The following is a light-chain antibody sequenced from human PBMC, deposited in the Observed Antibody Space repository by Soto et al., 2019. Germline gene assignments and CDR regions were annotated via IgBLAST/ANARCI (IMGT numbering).Light chain of an antibody. Sequence: EIVLTQSPGTLSLSQGERATLSCRASQSVSNNYLAWYQQKPGQAPRLLIYGASNRATGIPDRFSGSGSGTDFTLTISRLEPEDFAVYYCQQYGSSGTVGQGTKVDSK. CDR3: QQYGSSGT. V-gene: IGKV3-20*01. CDR1: QSVSNNY. CDR2: GAS. J-gene: IGKJ1*01.